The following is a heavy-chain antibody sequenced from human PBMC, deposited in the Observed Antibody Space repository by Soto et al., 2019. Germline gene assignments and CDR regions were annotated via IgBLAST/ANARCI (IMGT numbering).Heavy chain of an antibody. Sequence: QVQLVESGGGVVQPGRSLRLSCAASGFTFSSYGRHWVRQAPGKGLEWVAVISYEGSNKYYADSVKGRFTISRDNSKNALYLQLNRLRDEDTAVSYVPNDSLPPDGLLTLPDYWGQGRLVTVSS. CDR2: ISYEGSNK. J-gene: IGHJ4*02. V-gene: IGHV3-30*18. D-gene: IGHD3-10*01. CDR3: PNDSLPPDGLLTLPDY. CDR1: GFTFSSYG.